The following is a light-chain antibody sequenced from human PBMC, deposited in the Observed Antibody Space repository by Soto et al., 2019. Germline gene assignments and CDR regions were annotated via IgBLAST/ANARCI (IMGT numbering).Light chain of an antibody. CDR2: DNN. J-gene: IGLJ3*02. CDR1: SSNIGSNY. Sequence: QSVLTQPPSVSASPGQRVTISCSGSSSNIGSNYVSWFQQLPGTAPKLLIYDNNMRPSGIPDRFSGSKSGTSATLGITGLQTGDEAVYYCGTWDNSLSAGVFGGGTKLTVL. V-gene: IGLV1-51*01. CDR3: GTWDNSLSAGV.